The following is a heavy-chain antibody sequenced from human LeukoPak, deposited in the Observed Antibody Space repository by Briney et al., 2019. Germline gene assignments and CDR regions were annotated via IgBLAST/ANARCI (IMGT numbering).Heavy chain of an antibody. Sequence: ASVKVSCKASGYTFTSYGISWVRQAPGQGLEWMGWISAYNGNTNYAQKLQGRVTMTTDTSTSTAYMELRSLRSDDTAVYYCARKKGQGDPPRPPIDYWAQGPLVPVSS. CDR3: ARKKGQGDPPRPPIDY. J-gene: IGHJ4*02. CDR1: GYTFTSYG. CDR2: ISAYNGNT. V-gene: IGHV1-18*01. D-gene: IGHD3-16*01.